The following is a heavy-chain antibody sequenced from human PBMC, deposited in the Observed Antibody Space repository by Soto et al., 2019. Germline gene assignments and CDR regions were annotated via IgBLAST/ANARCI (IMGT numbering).Heavy chain of an antibody. D-gene: IGHD3-9*01. Sequence: SETLSLTCTVSGGSISSGGYYWSWIRQHPGKGLEWIGYIYYSGSTYYNPSLKSRVSISVDTSKNQFSLKLSSVTAADTAVYYCARAHPLRYFDWLLSWFDPWGQGTLVTVSS. J-gene: IGHJ5*02. CDR1: GGSISSGGYY. CDR2: IYYSGST. V-gene: IGHV4-31*03. CDR3: ARAHPLRYFDWLLSWFDP.